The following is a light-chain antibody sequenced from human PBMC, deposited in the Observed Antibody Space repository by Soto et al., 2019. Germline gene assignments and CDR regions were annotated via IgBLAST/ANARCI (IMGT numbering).Light chain of an antibody. CDR3: QAWDSSTVV. J-gene: IGLJ2*01. Sequence: SYELTQPPSVSVSPGQTASITCSGDKLGDKYACWYQQKPGQSPVLVIYQDNKRPSGIPERFSGSNSGNTATLTISGTQAMDEDDYYCQAWDSSTVVFAGGTKVTVL. CDR1: KLGDKY. CDR2: QDN. V-gene: IGLV3-1*01.